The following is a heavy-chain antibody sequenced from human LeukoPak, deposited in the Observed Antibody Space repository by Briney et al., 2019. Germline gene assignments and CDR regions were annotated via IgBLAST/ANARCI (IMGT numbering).Heavy chain of an antibody. V-gene: IGHV3-30*18. CDR3: AQGGSEIYYYYHGMDV. D-gene: IGHD3-10*01. CDR1: GSTLSRFA. CDR2: ISYDGSDK. Sequence: PGGSLRLSCAASGSTLSRFAMHWVRQAPGKGLEWVAVISYDGSDKYYADSVKGRFTISRDNSKNTLYLQMNSLRVEDTAVFYCAQGGSEIYYYYHGMDVWGQGTTVTVSS. J-gene: IGHJ6*02.